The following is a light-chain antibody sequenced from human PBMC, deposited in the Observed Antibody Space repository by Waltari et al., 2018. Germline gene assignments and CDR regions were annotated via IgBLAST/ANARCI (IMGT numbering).Light chain of an antibody. J-gene: IGLJ2*01. V-gene: IGLV1-40*01. CDR1: GSNIGAGYD. Sequence: QSVLTQPPSVSGAPGQRVTISCPGSGSNIGAGYDVHWYLQLPRAAPKLLIYGSTSRPLGVPDRFFGSTSGTSASLAITGLQAEDEADYYCQSYDTSLRVVFGGGTKLTVL. CDR2: GST. CDR3: QSYDTSLRVV.